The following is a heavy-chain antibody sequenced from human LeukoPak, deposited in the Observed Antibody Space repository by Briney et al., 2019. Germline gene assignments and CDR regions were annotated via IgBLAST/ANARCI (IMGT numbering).Heavy chain of an antibody. CDR2: INPNSGGT. J-gene: IGHJ4*02. Sequence: GASVKVSCKASGYTFTGYYMHWVRQAPGQGLEWMGWINPNSGGTNYAQKFQGRVTMTRDTSISTAYMELSRLRSDDTAVYYCASSDGYYYDSSGYSDYWGQGTLVTVAS. CDR1: GYTFTGYY. CDR3: ASSDGYYYDSSGYSDY. V-gene: IGHV1-2*02. D-gene: IGHD3-22*01.